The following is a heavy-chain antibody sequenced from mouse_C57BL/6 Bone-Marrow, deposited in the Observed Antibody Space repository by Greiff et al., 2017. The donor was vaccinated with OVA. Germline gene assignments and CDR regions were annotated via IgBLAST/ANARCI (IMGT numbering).Heavy chain of an antibody. CDR3: ARELPYRDSSGYRFAY. Sequence: EVQLQESGGDLVKPGGSLKLSCAASGFTFSSYGMSWVRQTPDKRLEWVATISSGGSYTYYPDSVKGRFTISRDNAKNTLYLQMSSLKSEDTAMYYCARELPYRDSSGYRFAYWGQGTLVTVSA. D-gene: IGHD3-2*02. CDR2: ISSGGSYT. CDR1: GFTFSSYG. V-gene: IGHV5-6*01. J-gene: IGHJ3*01.